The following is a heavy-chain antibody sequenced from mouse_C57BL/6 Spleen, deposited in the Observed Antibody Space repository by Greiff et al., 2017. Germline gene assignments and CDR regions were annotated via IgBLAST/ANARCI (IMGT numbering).Heavy chain of an antibody. Sequence: EVQLQQSGAELVRPGASVKLSCTASGFNIKDDYMHWVKQRPEQGLEWIGWIDPENGDTEYASKFQGKATITADTSSNTAYLQLSSLTSEDTAVYYCTTPDSGSSAAWFAYWGQGTLVTVSA. D-gene: IGHD1-1*01. CDR1: GFNIKDDY. CDR2: IDPENGDT. J-gene: IGHJ3*01. V-gene: IGHV14-4*01. CDR3: TTPDSGSSAAWFAY.